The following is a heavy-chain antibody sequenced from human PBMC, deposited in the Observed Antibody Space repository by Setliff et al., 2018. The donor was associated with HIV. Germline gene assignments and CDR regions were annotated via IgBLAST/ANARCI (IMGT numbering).Heavy chain of an antibody. CDR3: ALDYGDNNWFDP. J-gene: IGHJ5*02. V-gene: IGHV1-69*13. CDR2: IVPIFGTV. D-gene: IGHD4-17*01. CDR1: GYIFSRYG. Sequence: SVKVSCKISGYIFSRYGVTWVRQAPGQGLEWMGGIVPIFGTVNYAQKFQGRITISADESTRTSYMELSSLRPEDTAVYYCALDYGDNNWFDPWGQGTLVTVSS.